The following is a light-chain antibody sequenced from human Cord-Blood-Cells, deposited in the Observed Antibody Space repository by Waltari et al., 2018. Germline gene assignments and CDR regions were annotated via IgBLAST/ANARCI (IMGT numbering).Light chain of an antibody. CDR3: QQYNNWPLT. V-gene: IGKV3-15*01. J-gene: IGKJ4*01. Sequence: EIVMTQSPATLSVSPGERATLSCRASQRVSSNLAGYQQKPGQAPRSLIYGSSTRATGIPAMFSGSGSGTEFTLTIGSLQSEDFAVYYCQQYNNWPLTFGGGTKVEIK. CDR1: QRVSSN. CDR2: GSS.